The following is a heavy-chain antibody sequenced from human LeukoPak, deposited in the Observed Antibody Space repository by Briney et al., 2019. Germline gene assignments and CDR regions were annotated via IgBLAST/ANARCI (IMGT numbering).Heavy chain of an antibody. V-gene: IGHV1-18*01. CDR3: ARERFYYDSSGYYDY. CDR2: ISAYNGNT. CDR1: GYTFTSYG. Sequence: ASVKVSCKASGYTFTSYGISWVRQAPGQGLEWMGWISAYNGNTNYAQKLQGRVTMTTDTSTSTAYMELSGLRSEDTAVYYCARERFYYDSSGYYDYWGQGTLVTVSS. D-gene: IGHD3-22*01. J-gene: IGHJ4*02.